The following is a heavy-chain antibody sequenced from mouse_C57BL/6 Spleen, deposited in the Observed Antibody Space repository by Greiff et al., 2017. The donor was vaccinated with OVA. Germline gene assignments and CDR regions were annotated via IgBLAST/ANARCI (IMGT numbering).Heavy chain of an antibody. Sequence: EVQRVESEGGLVQPGSSMKLSCTASGFTFSDYYMAWVRQVPEKGLEWVANINYDGSSTYYLDSLKSRFIISRDNAKNILYLQMSSLKSEDTATYYCARSAGLSYYFDYWGQGTTLTVSS. V-gene: IGHV5-16*01. CDR3: ARSAGLSYYFDY. CDR1: GFTFSDYY. J-gene: IGHJ2*01. CDR2: INYDGSST. D-gene: IGHD6-1*01.